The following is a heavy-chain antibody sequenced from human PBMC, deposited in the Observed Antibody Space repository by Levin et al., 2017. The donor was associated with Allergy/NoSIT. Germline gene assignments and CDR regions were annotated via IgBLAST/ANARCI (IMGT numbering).Heavy chain of an antibody. V-gene: IGHV1-2*02. CDR1: GYTFTGYY. D-gene: IGHD6-19*01. CDR2: INPNSGGT. J-gene: IGHJ3*02. CDR3: ARVGGWYDPGAFDI. Sequence: GESLKISCKASGYTFTGYYMHWVRQAPGQGLEWMGWINPNSGGTNYAQKFQGRVTMTRDTSISTAYMELSRLRSDDTAVYYCARVGGWYDPGAFDIWGQGTMVTVSS.